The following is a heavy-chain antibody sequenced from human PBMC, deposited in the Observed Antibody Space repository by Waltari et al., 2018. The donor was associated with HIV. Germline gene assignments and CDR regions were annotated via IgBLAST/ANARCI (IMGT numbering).Heavy chain of an antibody. CDR1: GGSISSGSYY. CDR2: IYTSGST. V-gene: IGHV4-61*02. J-gene: IGHJ4*02. D-gene: IGHD3-3*01. CDR3: AGQYYDFWSAPEDY. Sequence: QVQLQESGPGLVKPSQTLSLTCTVSGGSISSGSYYWSWIRQPAGKGLEWIGRIYTSGSTNYNPSLKSRVTISVDTANNQFSLQLSSVTAADTAVYYCAGQYYDFWSAPEDYWGQGTLVTVSS.